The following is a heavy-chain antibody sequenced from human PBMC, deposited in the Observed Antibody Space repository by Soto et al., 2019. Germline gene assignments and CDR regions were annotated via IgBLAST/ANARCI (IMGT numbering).Heavy chain of an antibody. CDR3: ARAEGSSYYYYGMDV. CDR2: INPNSGGT. D-gene: IGHD6-6*01. V-gene: IGHV1-2*02. CDR1: GYTFTGYY. Sequence: ASVKVSCKASGYTFTGYYMHWVRQAPGQGLEWMGWINPNSGGTNYAQKFQGRVTMTRDTSISTAYMELSRLRSDDTAVYYCARAEGSSYYYYGMDVWGQGTTVTVSS. J-gene: IGHJ6*02.